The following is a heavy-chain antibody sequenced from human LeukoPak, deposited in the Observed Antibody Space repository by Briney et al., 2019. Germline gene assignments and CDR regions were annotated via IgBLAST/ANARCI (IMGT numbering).Heavy chain of an antibody. V-gene: IGHV3-30-3*01. J-gene: IGHJ4*02. CDR3: ARDSANFGVVSYFDY. CDR2: ISYNGNDE. D-gene: IGHD3-3*01. Sequence: GGSLRLSCEGSGFIFKSYAMHWVRQAPGRGLEWLTVISYNGNDEDFADSVKGRFTISRDNAKNSLYLQMNSLRAEDTAVYYCARDSANFGVVSYFDYWGQGTLVTVSS. CDR1: GFIFKSYA.